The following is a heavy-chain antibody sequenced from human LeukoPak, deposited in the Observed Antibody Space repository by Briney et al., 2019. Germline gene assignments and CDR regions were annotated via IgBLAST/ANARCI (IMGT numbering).Heavy chain of an antibody. V-gene: IGHV4-34*01. CDR2: INHSGST. CDR3: ARDGSCSSTSCPNWFDP. Sequence: SETLSLTCAVYGGSFSGYYWSWIRQPPGKGLEWIGEINHSGSTNYNPSLKSRVTISVDTSKNQFSLKLSSVTAADTAVYYCARDGSCSSTSCPNWFDPGAREPWSPSPQ. J-gene: IGHJ5*02. CDR1: GGSFSGYY. D-gene: IGHD2-2*01.